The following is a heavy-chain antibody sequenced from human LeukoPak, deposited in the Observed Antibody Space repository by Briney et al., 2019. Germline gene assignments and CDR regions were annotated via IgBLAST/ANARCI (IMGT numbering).Heavy chain of an antibody. J-gene: IGHJ4*02. CDR1: GFTISSYA. Sequence: PGGSLRLSCAASGFTISSYAMSWVRQAPGKGLEWVSAISGSGGSTYYADSVKGRFTISRDNSKNTLYLQMNSLRAEDTAVYYCAKDETYYDYVWGSYHKYYFDYWGQGTLVTVSS. CDR3: AKDETYYDYVWGSYHKYYFDY. CDR2: ISGSGGST. D-gene: IGHD3-16*02. V-gene: IGHV3-23*01.